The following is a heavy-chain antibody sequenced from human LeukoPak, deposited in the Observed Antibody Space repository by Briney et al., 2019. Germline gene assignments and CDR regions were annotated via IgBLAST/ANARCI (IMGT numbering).Heavy chain of an antibody. V-gene: IGHV4-39*01. CDR1: GDSFSSVTDY. D-gene: IGHD4-17*01. J-gene: IGHJ4*02. Sequence: SETLSLTCTVSGDSFSSVTDYWAWIRQPPGKGLEWIASGDYSGGTYYNPSLESRVTISVDTSKNQFSLKLSSVTAADTAVYYCARHLMTPTVTTMILDYWGQGTLVTVSS. CDR2: GDYSGGT. CDR3: ARHLMTPTVTTMILDY.